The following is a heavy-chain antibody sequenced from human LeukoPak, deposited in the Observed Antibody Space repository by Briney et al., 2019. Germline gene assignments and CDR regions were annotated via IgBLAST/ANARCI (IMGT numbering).Heavy chain of an antibody. V-gene: IGHV5-51*01. CDR1: GYSFTSYW. J-gene: IGHJ4*02. CDR2: IYPGDSDT. Sequence: GESLKISCKGSGYSFTSYWIGWVRQMPGKGLEWMGIIYPGDSDTRYSPSFQGQVTISADKSISTAYLQWSSLKASDTAMYYCARLGGLYGANEPFDYWGQGTLVTVSS. CDR3: ARLGGLYGANEPFDY. D-gene: IGHD4-17*01.